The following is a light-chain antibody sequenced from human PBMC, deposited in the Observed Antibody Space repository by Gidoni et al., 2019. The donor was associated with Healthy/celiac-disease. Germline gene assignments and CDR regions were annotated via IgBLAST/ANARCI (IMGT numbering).Light chain of an antibody. CDR1: SSDVGSYNR. CDR2: EVS. CDR3: SSYTSSSTFQV. Sequence: SALPPPPSVSGAPGQAVTISCTGTSSDVGSYNRVSWYQQPPGTAPKLMLYEVSNRPSGVPDRFSGSKSGNTASLTISGLQAEDEADYYCSSYTSSSTFQVFGGGTKLTVL. J-gene: IGLJ2*01. V-gene: IGLV2-18*02.